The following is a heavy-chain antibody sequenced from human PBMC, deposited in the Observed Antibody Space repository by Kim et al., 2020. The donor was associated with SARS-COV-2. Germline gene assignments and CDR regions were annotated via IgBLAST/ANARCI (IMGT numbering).Heavy chain of an antibody. V-gene: IGHV3-30-3*01. CDR1: GFTFSSYA. CDR2: ISYDGSNK. CDR3: AIGKGGSYYGMDV. D-gene: IGHD1-26*01. J-gene: IGHJ6*02. Sequence: GGSLRLSCAASGFTFSSYAMHWVRQAPGKGLEWVAVISYDGSNKYYADSVKGRFTISRDNSKNTLYLQMNSLRAEDTAVYYCAIGKGGSYYGMDVWGHGT.